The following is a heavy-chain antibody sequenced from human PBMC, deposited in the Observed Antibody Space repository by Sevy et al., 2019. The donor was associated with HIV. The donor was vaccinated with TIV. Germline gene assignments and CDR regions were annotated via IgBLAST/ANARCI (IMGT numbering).Heavy chain of an antibody. J-gene: IGHJ4*02. CDR1: GYTFTSYD. D-gene: IGHD3-9*01. CDR2: MNPNSGNT. CDR3: ATYSGILTPYSSG. Sequence: ASVKVSCKASGYTFTSYDINWVRQATGQGLEWMGWMNPNSGNTGYAQKFQGRVTMTRNTSISTAYMELSSLRSEDTAVYYCATYSGILTPYSSGWGQGTLVTVSS. V-gene: IGHV1-8*01.